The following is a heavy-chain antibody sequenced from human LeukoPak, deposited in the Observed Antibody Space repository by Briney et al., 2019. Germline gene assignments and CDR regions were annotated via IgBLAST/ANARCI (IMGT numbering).Heavy chain of an antibody. CDR2: IIPIFGTA. J-gene: IGHJ1*01. CDR3: AGSTVTRLAEYFQH. D-gene: IGHD4-17*01. V-gene: IGHV1-69*15. Sequence: GASVKVSCKASGGTFSSYAISWVRQAPGQGLEWMGRIIPIFGTANYAQKFQGRVTITADESTSTAYMELSSLRSEDTALYYCAGSTVTRLAEYFQHWGQGTLVTVSS. CDR1: GGTFSSYA.